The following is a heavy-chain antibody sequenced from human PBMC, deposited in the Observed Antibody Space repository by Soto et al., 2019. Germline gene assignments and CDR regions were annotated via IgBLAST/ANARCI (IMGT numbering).Heavy chain of an antibody. J-gene: IGHJ6*02. Sequence: PSETLSLTCTVSGGSISSSSYYWSWIRQPPGKGLEWIGYIYYSGSTNYNPSLKSRVTISVDTSKNQFSLKLSSVTAADTAVYYCARDDKSYGMDVWGQGTTVTAP. D-gene: IGHD3-22*01. CDR1: GGSISSSSYY. CDR2: IYYSGST. V-gene: IGHV4-61*01. CDR3: ARDDKSYGMDV.